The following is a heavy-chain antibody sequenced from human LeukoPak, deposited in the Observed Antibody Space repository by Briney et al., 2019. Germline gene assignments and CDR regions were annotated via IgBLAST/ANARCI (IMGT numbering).Heavy chain of an antibody. CDR3: ARWAGRCGGDCQSEDP. CDR1: GFTFSSYS. J-gene: IGHJ5*02. V-gene: IGHV3-7*01. Sequence: GGSLRLSCAASGFTFSSYSMNWVRQAPGKGPEYVAYINQDGSETNYVDSVKGRFTTSRDNTRNSLFLQMYSLRDEDTAIYYCARWAGRCGGDCQSEDPWGLGTLVIVSS. CDR2: INQDGSET. D-gene: IGHD2-21*02.